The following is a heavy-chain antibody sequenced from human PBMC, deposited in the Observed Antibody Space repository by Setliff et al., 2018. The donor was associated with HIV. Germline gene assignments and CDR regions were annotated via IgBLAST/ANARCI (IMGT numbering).Heavy chain of an antibody. CDR1: GYRFIDYY. CDR3: ATIRLTMVRGIPNWFDP. V-gene: IGHV1-2*02. CDR2: CNPKRGDS. J-gene: IGHJ5*02. Sequence: ASVKVSCKASGYRFIDYYMHWLRQAPGQGLEWVGGCNPKRGDSFYAQKFQGRVVISMDTSTSTTYMELSSLTSEDTAVYYCATIRLTMVRGIPNWFDPWGQGTLVTVSS. D-gene: IGHD3-10*01.